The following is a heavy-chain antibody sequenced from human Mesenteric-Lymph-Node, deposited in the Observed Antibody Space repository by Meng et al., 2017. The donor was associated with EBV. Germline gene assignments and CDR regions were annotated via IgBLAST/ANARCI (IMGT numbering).Heavy chain of an antibody. CDR1: GYTFTSYD. Sequence: QVHLWQSGDEVKKPGASVKVSCKASGYTFTSYDINWVRQATGQGLEWMGWMNPNSGATGSTQKFQGRVTMTRNTSISTAYMELNSLTSEDTAVYYCSRDSIYNGQDSWGQGTLVTVSS. CDR2: MNPNSGAT. CDR3: SRDSIYNGQDS. D-gene: IGHD5-24*01. J-gene: IGHJ4*02. V-gene: IGHV1-8*01.